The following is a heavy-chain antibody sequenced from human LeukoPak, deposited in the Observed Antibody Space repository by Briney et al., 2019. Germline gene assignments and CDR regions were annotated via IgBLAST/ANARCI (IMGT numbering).Heavy chain of an antibody. CDR1: GFTFSSYA. CDR3: ANDDYYDSSGQLDAFDI. V-gene: IGHV3-23*01. Sequence: GGSLRLSCAASGFTFSSYAMSWVRQAPGKGLEWISGISGSGGSTYYADSVKGRFTISRDNSKNTLYLQMNSLRVEDTAVYCCANDDYYDSSGQLDAFDIWGQGTMVTVPS. J-gene: IGHJ3*02. D-gene: IGHD3-22*01. CDR2: ISGSGGST.